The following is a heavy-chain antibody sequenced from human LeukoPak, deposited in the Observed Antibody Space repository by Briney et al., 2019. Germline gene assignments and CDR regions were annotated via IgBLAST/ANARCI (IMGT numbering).Heavy chain of an antibody. J-gene: IGHJ4*02. CDR1: DGSISDSY. CDR3: ARVGSFGVYSN. D-gene: IGHD3-3*01. Sequence: SETLSLTCTVTDGSISDSYWSWIRQSPGKGLEWIGYIYFTGFTHYNPSLKSRVTMSVALSKNQFSLNLNSVTAADTAVYYCARVGSFGVYSNWGQGTLVTVSS. CDR2: IYFTGFT. V-gene: IGHV4-59*01.